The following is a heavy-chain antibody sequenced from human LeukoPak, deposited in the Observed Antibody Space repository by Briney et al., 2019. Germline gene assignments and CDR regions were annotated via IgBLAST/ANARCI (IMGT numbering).Heavy chain of an antibody. V-gene: IGHV4-34*01. CDR3: ARVRSGSYQVVINWFDP. J-gene: IGHJ5*02. Sequence: MPSETLSLTCAVYGGSFSGYYWSWIRQPPGKGLEWIGEINHSGSTNYNPSLKSRVTISVDTSKNQFSLKLSSVTAADTAVYYCARVRSGSYQVVINWFDPWGQGTLVTVSS. CDR2: INHSGST. CDR1: GGSFSGYY. D-gene: IGHD1-26*01.